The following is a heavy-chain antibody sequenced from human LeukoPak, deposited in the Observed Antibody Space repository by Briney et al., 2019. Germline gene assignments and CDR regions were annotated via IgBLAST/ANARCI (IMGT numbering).Heavy chain of an antibody. CDR3: ARERYFDWLFSPLDY. CDR1: GGSISSYY. V-gene: IGHV4-4*07. D-gene: IGHD3-9*01. J-gene: IGHJ4*02. Sequence: PSETLSLTCTVSGGSISSYYWSWIRQPAGKGLEWIGRIYTSGSTNYNPSLKSRVTMSVDTSKNQFSLKLSSVTAADTAVYYCARERYFDWLFSPLDYWGQGTLVTVSS. CDR2: IYTSGST.